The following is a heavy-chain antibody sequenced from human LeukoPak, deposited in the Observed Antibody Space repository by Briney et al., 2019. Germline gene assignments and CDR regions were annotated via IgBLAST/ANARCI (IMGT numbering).Heavy chain of an antibody. CDR2: IKPNSGGT. D-gene: IGHD3-22*01. V-gene: IGHV1-2*02. J-gene: IGHJ4*02. Sequence: ASVKVSCKASGYPFIGNYIHWVRQAPGQGVEWMGWIKPNSGGTQYSQKFQGRVTLTRDTSITTGYMEWSGLASDDAAVYCSASLSYYDLSGYVYWGQGTLVTVSS. CDR1: GYPFIGNY. CDR3: ASLSYYDLSGYVY.